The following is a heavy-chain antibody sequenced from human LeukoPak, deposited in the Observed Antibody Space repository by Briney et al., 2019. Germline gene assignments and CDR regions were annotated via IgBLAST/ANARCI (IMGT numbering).Heavy chain of an antibody. CDR2: IYYSGST. J-gene: IGHJ4*02. Sequence: SETLSLTGNVSGDSISSSSYYWGWIRQPPGKGLEWIGTIYYSGSTYYNPPLKSRFTISVDTSKNQFSLKLSSVTAADTAVYYCARHRAFGSGSYWPDFDYWSQGTLVTVSS. CDR3: ARHRAFGSGSYWPDFDY. CDR1: GDSISSSSYY. D-gene: IGHD3-10*01. V-gene: IGHV4-39*01.